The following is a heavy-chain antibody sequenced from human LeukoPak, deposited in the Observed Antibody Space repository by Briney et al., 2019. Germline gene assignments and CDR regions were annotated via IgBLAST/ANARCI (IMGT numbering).Heavy chain of an antibody. CDR2: IYYSGST. CDR3: ARGGLAALIDY. J-gene: IGHJ4*02. D-gene: IGHD6-13*01. V-gene: IGHV4-39*07. CDR1: GGSISSSSYY. Sequence: SETLSLTCTVSGGSISSSSYYWGWIRQPPGKGLEWIGSIYYSGSTYYNPSLKSRVTISVDTSKNQFSLKLSSVTAADTAVYYCARGGLAALIDYWGQGTLVTVSS.